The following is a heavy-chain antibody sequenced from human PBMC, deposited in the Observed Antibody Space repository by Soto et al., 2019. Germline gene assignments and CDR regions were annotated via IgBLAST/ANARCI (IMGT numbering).Heavy chain of an antibody. CDR1: GGSISSGGYY. CDR3: ARDLMTRGTDY. Sequence: TSETLSLTCTVSGGSISSGGYYWSWIRQHPGKGLEWIGYIYYSGSTYYNPSLGSRVTILLDTSKNQFSLKLTSVTAADTAVYYCARDLMTRGTDYWGQGTLVTVS. CDR2: IYYSGST. J-gene: IGHJ4*02. D-gene: IGHD3-16*01. V-gene: IGHV4-31*03.